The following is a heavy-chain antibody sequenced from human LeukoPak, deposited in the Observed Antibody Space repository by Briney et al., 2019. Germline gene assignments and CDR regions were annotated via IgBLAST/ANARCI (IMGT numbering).Heavy chain of an antibody. J-gene: IGHJ5*02. V-gene: IGHV4-59*07. CDR2: IYFTETT. Sequence: SDTLYLTCTISGGTISAYYWSWIRQPLGKGLEWIGYIYFTETTTCHPSLRSRVTISLDTSNNQFSLDLTSVTVADTAVYYCAGLSIVSRPNIDAWGQGSLVTVSS. D-gene: IGHD3-3*02. CDR1: GGTISAYY. CDR3: AGLSIVSRPNIDA.